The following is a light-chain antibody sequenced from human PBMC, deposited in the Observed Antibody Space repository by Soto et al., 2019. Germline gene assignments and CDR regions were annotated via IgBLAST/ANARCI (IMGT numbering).Light chain of an antibody. CDR3: AAWDDSLGGFYV. Sequence: QSVLTQPPSASGTPGQRVTISCSGSSSNIGTNTVNWYLQLPGTAPKLLMYNNNQRPSGVPERFSGSKSGTSASLAIGGLQSEDEADYYCAAWDDSLGGFYVFVSGTKVTVL. V-gene: IGLV1-44*01. J-gene: IGLJ1*01. CDR1: SSNIGTNT. CDR2: NNN.